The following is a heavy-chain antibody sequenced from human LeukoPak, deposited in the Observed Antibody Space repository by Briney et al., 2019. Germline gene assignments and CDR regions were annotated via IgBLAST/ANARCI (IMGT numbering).Heavy chain of an antibody. V-gene: IGHV3-30*18. D-gene: IGHD5-12*01. Sequence: GRSLRLSCAASGFTFSSYGMHWVRQAPGKGLEWVAVISYDGSNKYYADSVKGRFTISRDNSKNTLYLQMNSLRAEDTAVHYCAKDRAGSGYDPSCLDYWGQGTLVTVSS. J-gene: IGHJ4*02. CDR1: GFTFSSYG. CDR2: ISYDGSNK. CDR3: AKDRAGSGYDPSCLDY.